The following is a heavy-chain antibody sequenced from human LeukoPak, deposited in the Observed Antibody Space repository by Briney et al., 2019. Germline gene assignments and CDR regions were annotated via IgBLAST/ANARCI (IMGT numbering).Heavy chain of an antibody. CDR3: ARGRGSSGWYGGTTSGGYYFDY. D-gene: IGHD6-19*01. CDR1: GGSISSGDYY. V-gene: IGHV4-30-4*08. CDR2: IYHSGIT. J-gene: IGHJ4*02. Sequence: PSQALSLTCTVSGGSISSGDYYWSWIRQPPGKGLEWIGHIYHSGITYYNPSLKSRVTFLVDTSKNQFSLKLSSVTAADTAVYYCARGRGSSGWYGGTTSGGYYFDYWGQGTLVTVSS.